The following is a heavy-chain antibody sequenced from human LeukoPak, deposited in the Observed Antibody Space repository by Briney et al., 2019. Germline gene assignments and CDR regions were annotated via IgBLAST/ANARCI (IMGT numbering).Heavy chain of an antibody. CDR1: GYSISSGYY. CDR2: IYHSGST. J-gene: IGHJ4*02. V-gene: IGHV4-38-2*01. Sequence: SETLSLTCAVSGYSISSGYYWGWIRQPPGKGLEWIGSIYHSGSTYYNPSLKSRVTISVDTSKNQFSLKLSSVTAADTAVYYCARSYCSGGSCYYFDYWGQGNLVTVSS. CDR3: ARSYCSGGSCYYFDY. D-gene: IGHD2-15*01.